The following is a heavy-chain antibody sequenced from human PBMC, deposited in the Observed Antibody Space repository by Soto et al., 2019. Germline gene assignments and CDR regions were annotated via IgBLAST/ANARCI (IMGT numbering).Heavy chain of an antibody. D-gene: IGHD6-6*01. CDR2: INPNSGGT. Sequence: ASVKVSCKASGYTFTGYYMHWVRQAPGQGLEWMGWINPNSGGTNYAQKFQGWVTMTRDTSISTAYMELSRLRSDDTAVYYCARGYSSSSVLGQNWFDPWGQGTLVTVSS. J-gene: IGHJ5*02. V-gene: IGHV1-2*04. CDR1: GYTFTGYY. CDR3: ARGYSSSSVLGQNWFDP.